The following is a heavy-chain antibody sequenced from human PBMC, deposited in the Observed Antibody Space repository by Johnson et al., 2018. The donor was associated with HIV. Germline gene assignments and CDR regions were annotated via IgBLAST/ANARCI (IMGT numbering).Heavy chain of an antibody. CDR2: ISYDGRNK. Sequence: QVQLVESGGGVVQPGRSLRLSCAASGFTFSSYAMHRVRKAPGKGLEWVAVISYDGRNKYYADSVKGRFTISRDNSKNTLYLQMNSLRAEDTAVYYCAKNSAAFDIWGQGTMVTVSS. J-gene: IGHJ3*02. CDR3: AKNSAAFDI. D-gene: IGHD2/OR15-2a*01. CDR1: GFTFSSYA. V-gene: IGHV3-30*04.